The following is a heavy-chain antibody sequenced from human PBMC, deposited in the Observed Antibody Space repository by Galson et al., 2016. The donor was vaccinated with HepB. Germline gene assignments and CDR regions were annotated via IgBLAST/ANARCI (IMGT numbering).Heavy chain of an antibody. CDR3: ASYPGYFPGN. V-gene: IGHV3-48*03. D-gene: IGHD3-9*01. CDR1: GFTRSSYE. CDR2: ISSSGNTI. J-gene: IGHJ4*02. Sequence: SLRLTCAASGFTRSSYEMNWVRQAPGKGREWVSYISSSGNTIYYADSVKGRFTISRDNAKNSLYLQMNSLRAEDPAVYYCASYPGYFPGNWGQGTLVPVSS.